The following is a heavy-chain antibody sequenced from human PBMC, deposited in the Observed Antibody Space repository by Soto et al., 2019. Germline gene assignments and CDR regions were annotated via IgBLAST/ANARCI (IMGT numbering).Heavy chain of an antibody. J-gene: IGHJ4*02. CDR2: ISAYNGNK. CDR1: GYMFTTYG. Sequence: QVQLMQSGGEVKKPGASVEVSCKASGYMFTTYGISWVRQAPGQGLEWMAWISAYNGNKKYAQKFQDRVTMTIHTSSTTVDMELRNLTSDDTAIYDWARTGRGMAARPSEYRGQGTLVTVSP. D-gene: IGHD6-6*01. CDR3: ARTGRGMAARPSEY. V-gene: IGHV1-18*04.